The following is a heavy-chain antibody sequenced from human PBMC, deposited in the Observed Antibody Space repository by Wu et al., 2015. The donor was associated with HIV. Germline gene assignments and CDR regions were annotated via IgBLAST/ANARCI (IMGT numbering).Heavy chain of an antibody. CDR3: ASSVAGINYYYYMDV. J-gene: IGHJ6*03. Sequence: QVQLVQSGAEVKKPGSSVKVSCKASGDTFNNYAINWVRQAPGQGLEWVGRVVPIYGTTNYAPKFQGRVTITADESTSTAYMELSSLRSEDTAVYYCASSVAGINYYYYMDVWGKGTTVTVSS. V-gene: IGHV1-69*13. D-gene: IGHD6-19*01. CDR2: VVPIYGTT. CDR1: GDTFNNYA.